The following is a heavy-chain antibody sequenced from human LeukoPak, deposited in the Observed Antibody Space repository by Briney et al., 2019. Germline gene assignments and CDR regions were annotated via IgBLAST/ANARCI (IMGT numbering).Heavy chain of an antibody. D-gene: IGHD3/OR15-3a*01. V-gene: IGHV3-23*02. CDR1: GFTFSSYA. J-gene: IGHJ4*02. CDR2: ISGSGGST. CDR3: AKPGLALRYYFDY. Sequence: GGSMRLSCAASGFTFSSYAMGWVRQAPGKGLEWVSAISGSGGSTYYGDSVKGRFTISRDTSKNTLYLQMNSLRAEDTAVYYCAKPGLALRYYFDYAGQATLATASS.